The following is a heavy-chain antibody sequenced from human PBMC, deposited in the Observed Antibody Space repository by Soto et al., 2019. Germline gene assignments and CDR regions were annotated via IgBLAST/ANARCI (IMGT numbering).Heavy chain of an antibody. CDR3: ARRGYGSGSILNWFDP. D-gene: IGHD3-10*01. V-gene: IGHV4-39*01. CDR1: GSSISSSSYY. CDR2: IYYSGST. Sequence: PSETLSLTCTVSGSSISSSSYYWGWIRHPPGKGLEWIGSIYYSGSTYYNPSLKSRVTISVDTSKNQFSLKLSSVTAADTAVYYCARRGYGSGSILNWFDPWGQGTLVTVS. J-gene: IGHJ5*02.